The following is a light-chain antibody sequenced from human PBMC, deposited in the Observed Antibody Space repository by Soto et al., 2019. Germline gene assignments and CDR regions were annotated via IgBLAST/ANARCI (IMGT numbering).Light chain of an antibody. CDR1: QSVSSSY. CDR3: HQYGSSP. J-gene: IGKJ4*01. CDR2: GAS. Sequence: EIVLTQSPGTLSLSPGERATLSCRASQSVSSSYLAWYQQKPGQAPRLLIYGASSRATGIPDRFSGSGSGTDFTLTIRRLEPEDFAVYYCHQYGSSPFGGGTKVDIK. V-gene: IGKV3-20*01.